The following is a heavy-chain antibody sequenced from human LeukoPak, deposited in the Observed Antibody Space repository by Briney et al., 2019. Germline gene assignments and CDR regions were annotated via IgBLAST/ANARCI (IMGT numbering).Heavy chain of an antibody. D-gene: IGHD3-3*01. V-gene: IGHV3-30*03. CDR2: ISYDGSNR. CDR3: ASLGRTIFGVVFDPLRRWFDP. J-gene: IGHJ5*02. CDR1: GFTFNRYA. Sequence: GGSLRLSCVGSGFTFNRYAFHWVRQAPGKRLEWVAVISYDGSNRYYADSVKGRFTVSRDNSKNTLYLQMDSLRYEDTAMYYCASLGRTIFGVVFDPLRRWFDPWGQGTLVTVFS.